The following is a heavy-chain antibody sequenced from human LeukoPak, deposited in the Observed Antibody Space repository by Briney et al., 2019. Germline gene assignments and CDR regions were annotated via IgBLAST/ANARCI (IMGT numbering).Heavy chain of an antibody. D-gene: IGHD3-3*01. CDR1: GYSISSGYY. CDR3: ARPSLEWLLYYFDY. CDR2: IYHSGST. V-gene: IGHV4-38-2*01. J-gene: IGHJ4*02. Sequence: PSETLSLTCAVSGYSISSGYYWGWIRQPPGKGLEWIGSIYHSGSTYYNPSLKSRVTISVDTSKNQFSLKLSSVTAADTAVYYCARPSLEWLLYYFDYWGQGTLVTVSS.